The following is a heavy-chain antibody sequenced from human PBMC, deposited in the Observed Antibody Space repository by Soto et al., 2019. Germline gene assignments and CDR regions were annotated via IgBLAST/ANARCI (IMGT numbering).Heavy chain of an antibody. CDR3: ARTVHDYGDFIFDY. CDR1: GGSFSGYY. D-gene: IGHD4-17*01. Sequence: SETLSLTCAVYGGSFSGYYWSWIRQPPGKGLEWIGEINHSGSTNYNPSLKSRVTISVDTSKNQFSLKLSSVTAADTAVYYCARTVHDYGDFIFDYWGQGTLVTVSS. V-gene: IGHV4-34*01. J-gene: IGHJ4*02. CDR2: INHSGST.